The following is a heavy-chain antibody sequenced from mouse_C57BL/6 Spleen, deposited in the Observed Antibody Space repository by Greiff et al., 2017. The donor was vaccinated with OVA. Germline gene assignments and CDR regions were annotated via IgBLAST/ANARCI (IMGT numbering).Heavy chain of an antibody. Sequence: EVKLEESGPGLVKPSQSLSLTCSVTGYYITRGYYWNWIRQFPGNKLEWMGYISYDGSNKYNPSLKNRISITRDTSKNQFFLKLNSVTTEDTATYYCARSNYYFDYWGQGTTLTVSS. CDR1: GYYITRGYY. V-gene: IGHV3-6*01. J-gene: IGHJ2*01. CDR3: ARSNYYFDY. CDR2: ISYDGSN. D-gene: IGHD2-5*01.